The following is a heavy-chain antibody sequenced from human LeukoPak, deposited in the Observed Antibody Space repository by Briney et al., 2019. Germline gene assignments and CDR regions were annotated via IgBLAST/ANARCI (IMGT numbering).Heavy chain of an antibody. D-gene: IGHD5-18*01. CDR2: ISSSSSYI. CDR3: ARDLPDSYGYLRADY. V-gene: IGHV3-21*01. J-gene: IGHJ4*02. Sequence: PGGSLRPSCAASGFTFSSYSMNWVRQAPGKGLEWVSSISSSSSYIYYADSVKGRFTISRDNAKNSLYLQMNSLRAEDTAVYYCARDLPDSYGYLRADYWGQGTLVTVSS. CDR1: GFTFSSYS.